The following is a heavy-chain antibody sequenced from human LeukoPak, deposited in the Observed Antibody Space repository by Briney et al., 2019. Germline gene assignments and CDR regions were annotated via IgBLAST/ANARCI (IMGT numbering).Heavy chain of an antibody. J-gene: IGHJ3*02. Sequence: SETLSLTCTVSGYSTSSGYYWGWIRQPPGKGLEWIGSIYHSGSTYYNPSLKSRVTISVDTSKNQFSLKLSSVTAADTAVYYCAGVQYYYDSSGYNAFDIWGQGTMVTVSS. CDR2: IYHSGST. V-gene: IGHV4-38-2*02. CDR3: AGVQYYYDSSGYNAFDI. CDR1: GYSTSSGYY. D-gene: IGHD3-22*01.